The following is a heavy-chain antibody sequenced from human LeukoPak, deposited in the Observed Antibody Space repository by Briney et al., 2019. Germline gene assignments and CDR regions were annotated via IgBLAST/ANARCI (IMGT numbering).Heavy chain of an antibody. CDR1: GYTFSSYY. CDR2: INPSGGST. CDR3: ARDPSADYWFDP. V-gene: IGHV1-46*01. J-gene: IGHJ5*02. Sequence: ASVKVSCKASGYTFSSYYMHWVRQAPGQGLEWMGIINPSGGSTSYAQKFQGRVTMTRDTSTSTVYMELSSLRSEDTAVYYCARDPSADYWFDPWGQGTLVTVSS.